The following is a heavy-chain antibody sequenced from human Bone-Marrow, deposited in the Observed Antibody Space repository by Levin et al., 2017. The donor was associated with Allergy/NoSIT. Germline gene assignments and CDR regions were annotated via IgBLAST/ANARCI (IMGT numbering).Heavy chain of an antibody. CDR1: GFNFNYFW. D-gene: IGHD3-10*01. V-gene: IGHV3-7*01. Sequence: SCTASGFNFNYFWMTWVRQAPGQGLEWVANINQDGSEKYYADSVKGRFTISRDDAKNSLSLHMDSLRAEDTAVYYCARDPFGPSALYYFDYWGQGTLVTVSS. J-gene: IGHJ4*02. CDR2: INQDGSEK. CDR3: ARDPFGPSALYYFDY.